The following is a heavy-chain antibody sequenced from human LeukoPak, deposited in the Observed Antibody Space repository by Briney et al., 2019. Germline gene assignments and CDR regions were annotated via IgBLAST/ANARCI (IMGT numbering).Heavy chain of an antibody. CDR1: GFTFSSYW. V-gene: IGHV3-7*04. J-gene: IGHJ3*02. D-gene: IGHD3-22*01. CDR2: IKQDGSEK. CDR3: ARGADCYDTSTDAFAI. Sequence: GGSLRLSCAASGFTFSSYWMSWVRQAPGKGLEWVANIKQDGSEKYYVDSVKGRFTISRDNAKNSLYLQMNSLRAEDTAVYYCARGADCYDTSTDAFAIWGQGTMVTVSS.